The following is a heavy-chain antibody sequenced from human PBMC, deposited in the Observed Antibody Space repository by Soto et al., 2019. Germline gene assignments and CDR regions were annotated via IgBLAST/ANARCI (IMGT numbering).Heavy chain of an antibody. J-gene: IGHJ6*02. V-gene: IGHV3-33*01. CDR2: IWYDGSNK. CDR3: ARDMGIAARGDYYGMDV. D-gene: IGHD6-13*01. Sequence: GGSLRLSCAASGFTFSSYGMHWVRQAPGKGLEWVAVIWYDGSNKYYADSVKGRFTISRDNSKNTLYLQMNSLRAEDTAVYYCARDMGIAARGDYYGMDVWGQGTTVTVS. CDR1: GFTFSSYG.